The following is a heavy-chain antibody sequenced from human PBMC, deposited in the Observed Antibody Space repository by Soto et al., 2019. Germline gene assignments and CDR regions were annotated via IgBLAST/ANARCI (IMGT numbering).Heavy chain of an antibody. CDR2: ISYDGSNK. CDR3: AKGPGITMVRRVMTLDY. V-gene: IGHV3-30*18. CDR1: GFSFSSYG. Sequence: QVQLVESGGGVVQPGRSLRLSCAASGFSFSSYGMHWVRQAPSKGVEWVAVISYDGSNKYYADSVKGRFTISRDNSKNTLYLQMNSLRAEDTAVYFFAKGPGITMVRRVMTLDYWGQGTLVTVSS. J-gene: IGHJ4*02. D-gene: IGHD3-10*01.